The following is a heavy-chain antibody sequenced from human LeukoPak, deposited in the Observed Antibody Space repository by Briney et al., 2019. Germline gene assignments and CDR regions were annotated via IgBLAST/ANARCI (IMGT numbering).Heavy chain of an antibody. CDR2: ISSSSNYI. V-gene: IGHV3-21*01. CDR1: GFIFSSYS. J-gene: IGHJ4*02. D-gene: IGHD4-17*01. Sequence: GGSLILSCAASGFIFSSYSMNWVRQAPGKGLEWVSSISSSSNYIHYADSVRGRFTISRDNAKNSLYLQMNSLRAEDTAVYYCAGGDGDYDYFDYWGQGILVTVSS. CDR3: AGGDGDYDYFDY.